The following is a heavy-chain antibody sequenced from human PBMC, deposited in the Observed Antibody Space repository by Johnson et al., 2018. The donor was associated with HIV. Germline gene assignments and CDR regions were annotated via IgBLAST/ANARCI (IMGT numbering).Heavy chain of an antibody. V-gene: IGHV3-30*19. CDR3: ARDTGVNIPGAFDI. D-gene: IGHD7-27*01. CDR2: ISYDGSST. CDR1: GFTFSSYG. J-gene: IGHJ3*02. Sequence: QVQLVESGGGVVLPGGSLRLSCAASGFTFSSYGMHWVRQAPGKGLEWVAVISYDGSSTTYADSVKGRFTISRDNAKNTLYLQMNSLRAEDTAVYYCARDTGVNIPGAFDIWGQGTMVTVST.